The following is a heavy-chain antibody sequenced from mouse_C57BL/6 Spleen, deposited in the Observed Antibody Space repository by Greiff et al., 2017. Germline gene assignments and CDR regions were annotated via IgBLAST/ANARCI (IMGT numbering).Heavy chain of an antibody. Sequence: VQLQQSGPGLVKPSQSLSLTCSVTGYSITSGYYWNWIRQFPGNKLEWMGYISYDGSNNYNPSLKNRISITRDTSKNQFFLKLNSVTTEDTATYYCARGGTGLFAYWGQGTLVTVSA. V-gene: IGHV3-6*01. CDR2: ISYDGSN. CDR3: ARGGTGLFAY. CDR1: GYSITSGYY. D-gene: IGHD3-3*01. J-gene: IGHJ3*01.